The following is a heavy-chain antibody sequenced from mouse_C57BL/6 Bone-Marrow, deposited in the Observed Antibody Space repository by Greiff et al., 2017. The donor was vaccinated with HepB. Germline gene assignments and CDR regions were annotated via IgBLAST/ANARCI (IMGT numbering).Heavy chain of an antibody. Sequence: VQLQQSGAELAKPGASVKLSCKASGYTFTNYWIGWAKQRPGHGLEWIGDIYPGGGYTNYNEKFKGKATLTADKSSSTAYMQFSSLTSEDSAIYYCASSKIYDYDYWGQGTTLTVSS. CDR2: IYPGGGYT. CDR3: ASSKIYDYDY. D-gene: IGHD2-4*01. V-gene: IGHV1-63*01. CDR1: GYTFTNYW. J-gene: IGHJ2*01.